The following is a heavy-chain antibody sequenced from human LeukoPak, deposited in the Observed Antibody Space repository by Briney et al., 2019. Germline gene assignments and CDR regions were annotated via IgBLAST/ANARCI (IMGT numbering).Heavy chain of an antibody. CDR1: GFTFSSFA. Sequence: GGSLRLSCAASGFTFSSFAMTWVRQAPGKGLEWVSTVSGSAGRTDYADSVKGRFTVSRDNLKNTLYLQMNGLRAEDTAVYYCAKNRGHCVDGVCHNYYYMDVWGRGTTVTVSS. CDR3: AKNRGHCVDGVCHNYYYMDV. CDR2: VSGSAGRT. V-gene: IGHV3-23*01. J-gene: IGHJ6*03. D-gene: IGHD2-8*02.